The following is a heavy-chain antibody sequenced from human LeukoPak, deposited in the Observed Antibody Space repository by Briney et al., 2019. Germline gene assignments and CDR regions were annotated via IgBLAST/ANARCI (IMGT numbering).Heavy chain of an antibody. CDR2: IYHSGST. V-gene: IGHV4-59*08. D-gene: IGHD5-18*01. J-gene: IGHJ4*02. CDR3: ARLDTDMLYFDC. CDR1: GGSISSYY. Sequence: SETLSLTCTVSGGSISSYYWSWIRQPPGKGLEWIGYIYHSGSTNYNPSLRSRVTFSVDTSKNQFSLKLSSVTAADTAVYYCARLDTDMLYFDCWGQGTLVTVSS.